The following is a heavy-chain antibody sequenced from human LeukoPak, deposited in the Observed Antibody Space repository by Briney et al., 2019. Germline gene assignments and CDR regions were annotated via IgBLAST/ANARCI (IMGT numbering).Heavy chain of an antibody. CDR3: AKATPQGPGGYFDY. J-gene: IGHJ4*02. Sequence: GGSLRLSCAASGFTFSSYAMHWVRQAPGKGLEWVAVISYDGSNKYYADSVKGRFTISRDNSKNTLYLQMNSLRAEDTAVYYCAKATPQGPGGYFDYWGQGTLVTVSS. CDR1: GFTFSSYA. V-gene: IGHV3-30-3*01. CDR2: ISYDGSNK. D-gene: IGHD3-10*01.